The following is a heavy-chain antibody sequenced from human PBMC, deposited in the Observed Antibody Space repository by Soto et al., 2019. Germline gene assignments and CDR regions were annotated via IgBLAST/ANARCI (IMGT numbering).Heavy chain of an antibody. J-gene: IGHJ4*02. D-gene: IGHD7-27*01. CDR2: ISYDGTNK. CDR3: ARDPKTSGGQHWAFNYLDS. V-gene: IGHV3-30-3*01. CDR1: GFSFSISP. Sequence: GGSLRLSCAASGFSFSISPMHWVRQAPGKXPEWVALISYDGTNKFYADSVKGRFTISRDNSKSTLYLQVDSLRPEDAAVYYCARDPKTSGGQHWAFNYLDSWGQGTLVTVSS.